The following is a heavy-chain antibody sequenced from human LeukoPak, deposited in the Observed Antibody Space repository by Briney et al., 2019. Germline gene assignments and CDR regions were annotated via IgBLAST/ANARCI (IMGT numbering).Heavy chain of an antibody. CDR2: IYYSGST. J-gene: IGHJ3*02. V-gene: IGHV4-31*03. D-gene: IGHD3-16*02. Sequence: SQTLSLTCTVSGGSISSGGYYWSWIRQHPGKGLEWIGYIYYSGSTYYNPSLKSRVTISVDTSKNQFSLKLSSVTAADTAVYYCARDAIAYVWGSYRHDAFDIWGQGTMVTVSS. CDR3: ARDAIAYVWGSYRHDAFDI. CDR1: GGSISSGGYY.